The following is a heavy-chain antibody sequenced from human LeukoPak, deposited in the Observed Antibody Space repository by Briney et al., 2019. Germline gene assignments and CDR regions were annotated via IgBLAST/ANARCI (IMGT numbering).Heavy chain of an antibody. D-gene: IGHD2-2*01. CDR2: ISYDGSNK. V-gene: IGHV3-30-3*01. CDR1: GFTFSSYA. CDR3: AKGQGCSSTSCSHFDY. Sequence: PGGSLRLSCAASGFTFSSYAMHWVRQAPGKGLEWVAVISYDGSNKYYADSVKGRFTISRDNSKNTLYLQMNSLRAEDTAVYYCAKGQGCSSTSCSHFDYWGQGTLVTVSS. J-gene: IGHJ4*02.